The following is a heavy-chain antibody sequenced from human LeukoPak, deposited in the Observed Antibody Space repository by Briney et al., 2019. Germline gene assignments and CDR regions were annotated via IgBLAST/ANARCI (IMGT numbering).Heavy chain of an antibody. CDR3: ARWAHGVVVPAAIDY. Sequence: ASVKVSCKASGYTFTSYGISWVRQAPGQGLEWMGWISAYNGNTNYAQKLQGRVTMTTDTSTSTAYMELRSLRSDDTAVYYCARWAHGVVVPAAIDYWGQGTLVTVSS. D-gene: IGHD2-2*02. CDR1: GYTFTSYG. CDR2: ISAYNGNT. J-gene: IGHJ4*02. V-gene: IGHV1-18*01.